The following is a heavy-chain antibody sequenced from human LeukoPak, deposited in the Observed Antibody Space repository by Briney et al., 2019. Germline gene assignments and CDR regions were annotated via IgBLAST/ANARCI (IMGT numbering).Heavy chain of an antibody. J-gene: IGHJ3*02. CDR3: ARGRVRGCSGGSCKDAFDI. Sequence: SGGSLRLSCAASGFTFSTYSMNWVRQAPGKGPEWVSYISSDSSTIYDADSVKGRFTISRDNAKNSLYLQMNSLRAEDTAVYYCARGRVRGCSGGSCKDAFDIWGQGTMVTVSS. CDR1: GFTFSTYS. V-gene: IGHV3-48*04. CDR2: ISSDSSTI. D-gene: IGHD2-15*01.